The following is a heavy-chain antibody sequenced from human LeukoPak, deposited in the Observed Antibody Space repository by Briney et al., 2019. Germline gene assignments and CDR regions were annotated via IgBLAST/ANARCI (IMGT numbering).Heavy chain of an antibody. D-gene: IGHD6-19*01. CDR2: IYTSGST. V-gene: IGHV4-4*07. J-gene: IGHJ2*01. CDR3: ARVLSRSGWYHPPRWYFDL. CDR1: GGSISGTYY. Sequence: SETLSLTCTVSGGSISGTYYWSWIRQPAGKGLEWIGRIYTSGSTNYNPSLKSRVTMSVDTSKNQFSLKLSSVTAADTAVYYCARVLSRSGWYHPPRWYFDLWGRGTLVTVSS.